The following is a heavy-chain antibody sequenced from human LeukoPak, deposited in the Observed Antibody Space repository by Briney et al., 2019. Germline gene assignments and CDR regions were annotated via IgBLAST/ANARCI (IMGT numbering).Heavy chain of an antibody. V-gene: IGHV3-7*03. CDR3: ARADIVATTTDAFDI. CDR1: GFTFSSYA. Sequence: PGGSLRLSCAASGFTFSSYAMHWVRQAPGKGLEWVANIKQDGSEKYYVDSVKGRFTISRDNAKNSLYLQMNSLRAEDTAVYYCARADIVATTTDAFDIWGQGTMVTVSS. CDR2: IKQDGSEK. D-gene: IGHD5-12*01. J-gene: IGHJ3*02.